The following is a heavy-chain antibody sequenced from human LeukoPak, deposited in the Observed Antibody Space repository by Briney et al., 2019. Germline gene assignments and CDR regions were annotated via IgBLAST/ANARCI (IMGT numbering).Heavy chain of an antibody. CDR1: GFTFSSYG. CDR3: AKDPAHYYDSNGYSS. J-gene: IGHJ5*02. D-gene: IGHD3-22*01. CDR2: ISYDGSNK. Sequence: GGSLRLSCAASGFTFSSYGMHWVRQAPGKGLEWVAVISYDGSNKYYADSVKGRFTISRDNSKNTLYLQMNSLRAEDTAVYYCAKDPAHYYDSNGYSSWGQGTLVTVSS. V-gene: IGHV3-30*18.